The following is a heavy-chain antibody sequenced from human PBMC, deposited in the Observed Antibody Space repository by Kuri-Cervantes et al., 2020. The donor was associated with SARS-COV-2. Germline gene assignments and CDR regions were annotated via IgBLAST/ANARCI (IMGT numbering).Heavy chain of an antibody. CDR3: ARTASTVTTNPYRYYFDY. D-gene: IGHD4-11*01. V-gene: IGHV4-39*06. CDR1: GGSISSYY. CDR2: IYHSGST. J-gene: IGHJ4*02. Sequence: SETLSLTCTVSGGSISSYYWSWIRQPPGKGLEWIGSIYHSGSTYYNPSLKSRVTISVDTSKNQFPLKLSSVTAADTAVYYCARTASTVTTNPYRYYFDYWGQGTLVTVSS.